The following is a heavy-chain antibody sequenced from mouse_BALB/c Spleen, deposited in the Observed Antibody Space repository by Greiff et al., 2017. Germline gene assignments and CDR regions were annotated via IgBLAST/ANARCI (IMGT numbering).Heavy chain of an antibody. V-gene: IGHV5-6-3*01. J-gene: IGHJ2*01. CDR1: GFTFSSYG. Sequence: EVKLQESGGGLVQPGGSLKLSCAASGFTFSSYGMSWVRQTPDKRLELVATINSNGGSTYYPDSVKGRFTISRDNAKNTLHLQMSSLKSEDTAMYYCARDYYGSSYYFDYWGQGTTLTVSS. D-gene: IGHD1-1*01. CDR3: ARDYYGSSYYFDY. CDR2: INSNGGST.